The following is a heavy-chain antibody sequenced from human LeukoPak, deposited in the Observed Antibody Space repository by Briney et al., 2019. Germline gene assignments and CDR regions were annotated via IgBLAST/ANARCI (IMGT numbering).Heavy chain of an antibody. CDR2: IYHSGKS. J-gene: IGHJ6*03. CDR1: GYSISSGYY. CDR3: ARGVHYAIRGYYYMDV. D-gene: IGHD4-17*01. V-gene: IGHV4-38-2*02. Sequence: PSETLSLTCSVSGYSISSGYYWDWIRQPPGKGLEWIASIYHSGKSYYNPSLESRVTISVDTSKNQISLKLRSVTAADTAVYYCARGVHYAIRGYYYMDVWGKGTTVTISS.